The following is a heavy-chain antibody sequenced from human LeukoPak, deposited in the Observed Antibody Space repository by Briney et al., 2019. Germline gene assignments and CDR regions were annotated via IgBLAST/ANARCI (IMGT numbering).Heavy chain of an antibody. Sequence: GGSLTLSCAASGFSFSSYSIIWVRQAPGKGVEWVSYISGDGNAKHYTDSVKGRFTISRDNAKNALYLQMNSLRAEDTAVYFCARDYVYAFDYWGQGTLVTVSS. CDR2: ISGDGNAK. D-gene: IGHD2/OR15-2a*01. J-gene: IGHJ4*02. CDR1: GFSFSSYS. CDR3: ARDYVYAFDY. V-gene: IGHV3-48*01.